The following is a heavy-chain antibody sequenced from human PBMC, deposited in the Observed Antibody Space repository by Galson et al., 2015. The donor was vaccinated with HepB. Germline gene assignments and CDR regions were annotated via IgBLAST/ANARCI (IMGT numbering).Heavy chain of an antibody. J-gene: IGHJ4*02. CDR2: IIGSGDNT. CDR3: ATGYSSASLRRDY. CDR1: GFTFSNYA. D-gene: IGHD6-6*01. Sequence: SLRLSCAASGFTFSNYAMNWVRQAPGKGLEWVSGIIGSGDNTYCAHSVKGRFTISRDNSQNTLYLQMNSLRVDDTAMYYCATGYSSASLRRDYWCQGTLVTVSS. V-gene: IGHV3-23*01.